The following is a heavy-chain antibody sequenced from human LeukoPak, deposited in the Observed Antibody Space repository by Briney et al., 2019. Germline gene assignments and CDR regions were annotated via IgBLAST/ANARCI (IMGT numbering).Heavy chain of an antibody. CDR1: GGSLNSYY. CDR3: ARRGYYGSGAYDT. Sequence: TETLSLTCTVSGGSLNSYYWGWIRQPPGKGLEWIGNVYHSGSAIYNPSLESRVTISVDRSKNQFSLNLSSVTAADTAVYYCARRGYYGSGAYDTWGQGTMFIVSS. CDR2: VYHSGSA. D-gene: IGHD3-10*01. J-gene: IGHJ3*01. V-gene: IGHV4-59*08.